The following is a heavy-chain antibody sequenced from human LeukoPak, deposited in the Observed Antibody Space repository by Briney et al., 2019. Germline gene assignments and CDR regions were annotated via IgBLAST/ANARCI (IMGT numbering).Heavy chain of an antibody. D-gene: IGHD5-18*01. J-gene: IGHJ4*02. CDR2: IYYSGST. CDR3: ARGGRGYSYGRQSEYYFDY. CDR1: GGSISSYY. Sequence: PSETLSLTCTVSGGSISSYYWSWIRQPPGKGLEWIGYIYYSGSTNYNPSLKSRVTISVDTSKNQFSLKLSSVTAADTAVYYCARGGRGYSYGRQSEYYFDYWGQGTLVTVSS. V-gene: IGHV4-59*08.